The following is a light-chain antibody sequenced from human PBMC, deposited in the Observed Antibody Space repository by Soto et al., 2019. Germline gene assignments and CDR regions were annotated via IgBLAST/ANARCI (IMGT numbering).Light chain of an antibody. CDR1: GGISSW. CDR2: AAS. V-gene: IGKV1D-12*01. J-gene: IGKJ4*01. CDR3: QQASTFPLT. Sequence: DLPMTQSPSSVSASVGDRVTITCRASGGISSWLAWYQQTPGKAPKLLIYAASFLQRGVPSRFSGRGSGTNFTLTISSLQPEDFATYYCQQASTFPLTFGGGTKV.